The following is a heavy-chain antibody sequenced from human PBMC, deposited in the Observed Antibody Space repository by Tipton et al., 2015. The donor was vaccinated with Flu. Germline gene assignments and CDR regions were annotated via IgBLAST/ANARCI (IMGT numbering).Heavy chain of an antibody. CDR1: GFIFSADE. CDR2: VSSSGSST. D-gene: IGHD2-8*01. V-gene: IGHV3-48*03. Sequence: GSLRLSCAASGFIFSADEMSWVRQAPGKGLEWVSYVSSSGSSTYYADSVKGRFTISRDNAKNSMYLQMNSLRDEDTAVYYCVREKQRKIEAGLAGVFDVWGPGTRVTVSS. J-gene: IGHJ3*01. CDR3: VREKQRKIEAGLAGVFDV.